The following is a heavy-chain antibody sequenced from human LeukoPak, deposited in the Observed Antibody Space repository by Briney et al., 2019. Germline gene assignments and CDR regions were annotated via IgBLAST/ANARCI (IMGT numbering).Heavy chain of an antibody. CDR2: INHSGST. J-gene: IGHJ5*02. CDR1: GGSFSGYY. V-gene: IGHV4-34*01. Sequence: SETLSLTCAVYGGSFSGYYWSWIRQPPGKGLEWIGKINHSGSTNYNPSLKSRVTISVDTSKNQFSLKLSSVTAEDTAVYYCARATSDNILTGYYSPWGQGTLVTVSS. CDR3: ARATSDNILTGYYSP. D-gene: IGHD3-9*01.